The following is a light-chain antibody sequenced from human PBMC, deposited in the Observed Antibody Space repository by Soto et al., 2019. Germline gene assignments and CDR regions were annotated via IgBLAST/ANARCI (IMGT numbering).Light chain of an antibody. J-gene: IGKJ5*01. V-gene: IGKV3-20*01. Sequence: DILLTQSPGTLSVSPGERVTLSCRASQSVRSSYVAWYQQKRGQAPRLLVYGPSTRATGIPDRFSGSGSGTGFTLTISRLEPEDFAVYYCQQYGNAPPYTFGQGTRLEIK. CDR1: QSVRSSY. CDR2: GPS. CDR3: QQYGNAPPYT.